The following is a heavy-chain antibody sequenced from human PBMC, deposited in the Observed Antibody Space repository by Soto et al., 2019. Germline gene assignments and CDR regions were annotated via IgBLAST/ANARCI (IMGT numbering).Heavy chain of an antibody. CDR2: ISAYNGNT. J-gene: IGHJ4*02. CDR3: ARAWGSGWPHLFDY. D-gene: IGHD6-19*01. CDR1: GYTFTSYA. V-gene: IGHV1-18*01. Sequence: GISVKVSCTASGYTFTSYAIPWLRQAPEQRLEWMGWISAYNGNTNYAQKLQGRVTMTTDTSTSTAYMELRSLRSDDTAMYYCARAWGSGWPHLFDYWGQGTLVTVSS.